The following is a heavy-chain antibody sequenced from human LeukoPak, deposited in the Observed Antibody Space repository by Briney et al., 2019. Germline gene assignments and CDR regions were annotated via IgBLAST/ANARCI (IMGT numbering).Heavy chain of an antibody. CDR1: GGSISSYY. CDR3: ARSRLFGSYYSLDY. D-gene: IGHD1-26*01. CDR2: IYTSGST. J-gene: IGHJ4*02. Sequence: SETLSLTCSVSGGSISSYYWNWIRQSPGKGLEWIGRIYTSGSTNYNPSLKSRVTMSVDTSKNQFSLKLSSVTAADTAVYYCARSRLFGSYYSLDYWGQGTLVTVSS. V-gene: IGHV4-4*07.